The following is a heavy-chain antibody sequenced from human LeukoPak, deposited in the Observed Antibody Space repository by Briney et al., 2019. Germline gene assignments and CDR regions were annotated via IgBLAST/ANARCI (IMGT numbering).Heavy chain of an antibody. V-gene: IGHV1-18*01. CDR1: GYTFTSYG. J-gene: IGHJ6*03. CDR3: ATHRTTLHYYYYYYMDV. D-gene: IGHD1-7*01. CDR2: ISAYNGNT. Sequence: GASVKVSCKASGYTFTSYGISWVRQAPGQGLEWMGWISAYNGNTNYAQKLQGRVTMTTDTSTSTAYMELRSLRSDDTAVYYCATHRTTLHYYYYYYMDVWGKGTTVTVSS.